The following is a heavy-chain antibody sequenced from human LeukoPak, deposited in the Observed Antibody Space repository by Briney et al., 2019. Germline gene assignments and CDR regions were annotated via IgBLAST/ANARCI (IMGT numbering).Heavy chain of an antibody. D-gene: IGHD2-2*01. J-gene: IGHJ4*02. CDR3: TKDTYCSGTTCNGGPGDY. V-gene: IGHV4-4*07. Sequence: PSETLSLTCTVSGGSISSQHWSWIRQPAGKGLEWIGRIYASGSTNYNPSLKSRVTMSVDTSKNQFSLKLSSVTAADTAVFYCTKDTYCSGTTCNGGPGDYWGQGILVTVSS. CDR2: IYASGST. CDR1: GGSISSQH.